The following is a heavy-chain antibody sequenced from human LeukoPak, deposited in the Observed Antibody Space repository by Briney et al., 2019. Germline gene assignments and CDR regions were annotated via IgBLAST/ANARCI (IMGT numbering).Heavy chain of an antibody. V-gene: IGHV3-30*04. J-gene: IGHJ4*02. CDR2: ISYDGSNK. CDR3: AEAYYDILTVLRH. CDR1: GFTFSSYA. D-gene: IGHD3-9*01. Sequence: GGSLRHSCAASGFTFSSYAMHWVRQAPGKGLEWVAVISYDGSNKYYADSVKGRFTISRDNSKNTLYLQMNSLRAEDTAVYYCAEAYYDILTVLRHWGQGTLVTVSS.